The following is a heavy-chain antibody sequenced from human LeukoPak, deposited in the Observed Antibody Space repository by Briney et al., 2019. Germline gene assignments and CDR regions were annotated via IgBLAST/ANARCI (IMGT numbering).Heavy chain of an antibody. J-gene: IGHJ3*02. V-gene: IGHV5-51*01. Sequence: GEALKIAFKGSGYSFTSYWIGWVRQMPGKGLEGMGIIYPGDSDTRYSPSFQGQVTLSADKSISTAYLQWSSLKASDTAMYYCARQRDGYNRDAFDIWGQGTMVTVSS. CDR2: IYPGDSDT. CDR1: GYSFTSYW. CDR3: ARQRDGYNRDAFDI. D-gene: IGHD5-24*01.